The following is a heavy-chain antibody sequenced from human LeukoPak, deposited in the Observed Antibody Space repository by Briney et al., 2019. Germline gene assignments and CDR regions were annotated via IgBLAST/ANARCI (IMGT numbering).Heavy chain of an antibody. D-gene: IGHD3-9*01. V-gene: IGHV3-30*03. J-gene: IGHJ3*02. CDR1: GFTFSHYG. Sequence: GGSLRLSCAASGFTFSHYGMHWVRQAPGKGLEWVAVISYDGSNKYYADSVKGRFTISRDNSKNTLYLQMNSLRAEDTAVYYCARDRTGYSSDDAFDIWGQGTMVTVSS. CDR3: ARDRTGYSSDDAFDI. CDR2: ISYDGSNK.